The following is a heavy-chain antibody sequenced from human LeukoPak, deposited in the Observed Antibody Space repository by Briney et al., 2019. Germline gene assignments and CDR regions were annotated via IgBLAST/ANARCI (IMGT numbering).Heavy chain of an antibody. CDR1: GGSISSGGYY. Sequence: PSQTLSLTCTVSGGSISSGGYYWRWIRQHPGKGLEWIGYIYYSGSTYYNPSLKSRVTISVDTSKNQFSLKLSSVTAADTAVYYCARALDDSDAFDIWGQGTMVTVSS. CDR2: IYYSGST. D-gene: IGHD2-21*02. CDR3: ARALDDSDAFDI. V-gene: IGHV4-31*03. J-gene: IGHJ3*02.